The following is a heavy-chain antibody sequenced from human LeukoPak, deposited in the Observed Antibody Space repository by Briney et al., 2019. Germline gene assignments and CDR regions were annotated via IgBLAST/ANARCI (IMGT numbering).Heavy chain of an antibody. CDR1: GYTLTELS. D-gene: IGHD3-22*01. V-gene: IGHV1-24*01. Sequence: GASVKVSCKVSGYTLTELSMHWVRQAPGKGLGWMGGFDPEDGETIYAQKFQGRVTMTEDTSTDTAYMELSSLRSEDTAVYYCATFDSSFNWFDPWGQGTLVTVSS. J-gene: IGHJ5*02. CDR3: ATFDSSFNWFDP. CDR2: FDPEDGET.